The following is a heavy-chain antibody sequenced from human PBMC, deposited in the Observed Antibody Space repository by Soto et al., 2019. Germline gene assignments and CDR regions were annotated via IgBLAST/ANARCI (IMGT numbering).Heavy chain of an antibody. D-gene: IGHD1-1*01. CDR1: GFIVSSNH. Sequence: EVQLVETGGGLIQPGGSLRLSCAVSGFIVSSNHMNWVRQAPGKGLEWVSLIYSGGTTLYAESVKGRFTISRDNSKNTVYLQMNSLRAEDTAVYYCARGDAYNFWDFWGREPWSPSPQ. V-gene: IGHV3-53*02. J-gene: IGHJ4*02. CDR2: IYSGGTT. CDR3: ARGDAYNFWDF.